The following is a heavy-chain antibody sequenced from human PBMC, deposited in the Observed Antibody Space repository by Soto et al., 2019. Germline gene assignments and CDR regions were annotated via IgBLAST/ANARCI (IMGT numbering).Heavy chain of an antibody. Sequence: GGSLRLSCAASGFTFSSYSMNWVRQAPGKGLEWVSSISSSSSYIYYADSVKGRFTISRDNAKNSLYLQMNSLRAEDTAVYYCARASAVAGTRRGYFDYWGQGTLVTVSS. J-gene: IGHJ4*02. CDR1: GFTFSSYS. CDR3: ARASAVAGTRRGYFDY. CDR2: ISSSSSYI. V-gene: IGHV3-21*01. D-gene: IGHD6-19*01.